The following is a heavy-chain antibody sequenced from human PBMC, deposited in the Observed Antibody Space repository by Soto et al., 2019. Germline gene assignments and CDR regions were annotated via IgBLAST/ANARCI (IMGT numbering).Heavy chain of an antibody. D-gene: IGHD4-17*01. CDR1: GFTFSDYW. J-gene: IGHJ5*02. V-gene: IGHV3-74*01. CDR3: VRSMTTLTIDWLDP. Sequence: GGSLRLSCAASGFTFSDYWMHWVRQVPGKGLVWLSRINGDGSNANYADYVRGRFTISRDNDNSTLNLQMNSLRAEDTAVYYCVRSMTTLTIDWLDPWGQGTQVTVSS. CDR2: INGDGSNA.